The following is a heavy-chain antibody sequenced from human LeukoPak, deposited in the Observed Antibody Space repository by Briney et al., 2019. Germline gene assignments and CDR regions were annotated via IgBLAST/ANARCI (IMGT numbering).Heavy chain of an antibody. Sequence: SETLSLTCTVSGGSISSYYWSWIRQPAGKGLEWIGRIYTSGSTNYNPSLKSRVTMSVDTSKNQFSLKLSSVTAADTAVYYCARGGRMGSSWYWGALTADYWGQGTLVTVSS. J-gene: IGHJ4*02. CDR3: ARGGRMGSSWYWGALTADY. D-gene: IGHD6-13*01. CDR1: GGSISSYY. CDR2: IYTSGST. V-gene: IGHV4-4*07.